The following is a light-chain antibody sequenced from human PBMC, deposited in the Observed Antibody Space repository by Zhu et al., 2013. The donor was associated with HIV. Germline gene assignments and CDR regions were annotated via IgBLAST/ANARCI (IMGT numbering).Light chain of an antibody. Sequence: DIQMTQSPSTLSASVGDRVTITCRASQSISSWLAWYQQKPGKAPKLLIYDASSLESGVPSRFSGSGSGTDFTLTITSLRPEDVATYYCQQHNTYPITFGQGTRLXIK. J-gene: IGKJ5*01. V-gene: IGKV1-5*01. CDR2: DAS. CDR1: QSISSW. CDR3: QQHNTYPIT.